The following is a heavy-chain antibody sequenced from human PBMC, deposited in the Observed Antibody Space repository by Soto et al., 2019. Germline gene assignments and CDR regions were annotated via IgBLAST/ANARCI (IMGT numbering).Heavy chain of an antibody. CDR1: GGSFSGYY. V-gene: IGHV4-34*01. CDR3: DRDLATMPGRYESRPTDYGMDV. CDR2: INHSGST. D-gene: IGHD3-22*01. Sequence: SETLSLTCAVYGGSFSGYYWSWIRQPPGKGLEWIGEINHSGSTNYNPSLKSRVTISVDTSKNQFSLKLRSVTAADTAVYYCDRDLATMPGRYESRPTDYGMDVWGQGTTVTVSS. J-gene: IGHJ6*02.